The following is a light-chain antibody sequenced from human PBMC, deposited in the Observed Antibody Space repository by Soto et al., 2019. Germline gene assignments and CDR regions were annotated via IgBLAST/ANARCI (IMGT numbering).Light chain of an antibody. V-gene: IGKV1-5*01. Sequence: DILMTQSPSTLSASVGDRVTITCRASQSISSWLAWYQQKPGKAPKLLIYDASNLATGIPSRFSGSGSGTEFTLTISNLQPDDFATYYCQQHNNSPSTFGQGTNLEIK. CDR1: QSISSW. CDR2: DAS. CDR3: QQHNNSPST. J-gene: IGKJ2*01.